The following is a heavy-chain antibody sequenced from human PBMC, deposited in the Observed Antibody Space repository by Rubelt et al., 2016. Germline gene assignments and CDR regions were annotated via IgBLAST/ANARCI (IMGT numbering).Heavy chain of an antibody. D-gene: IGHD5-24*01. Sequence: QVQLQQWGAGLLKPSETLSLTCDVYGGSFSGYYWSWIRQPPGKGLEWIGEINHSGSTNSNPPLTSRVTISVDTSKNQFSLKLSSVTAADTAVYYCARGQGRDGYIHWGQGTLVTVSS. J-gene: IGHJ4*02. CDR2: INHSGST. CDR3: ARGQGRDGYIH. CDR1: GGSFSGYY. V-gene: IGHV4-34*01.